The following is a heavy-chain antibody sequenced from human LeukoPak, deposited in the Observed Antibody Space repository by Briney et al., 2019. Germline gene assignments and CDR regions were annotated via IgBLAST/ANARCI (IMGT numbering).Heavy chain of an antibody. D-gene: IGHD2-2*01. V-gene: IGHV1-18*04. CDR2: ISTYNGNT. J-gene: IGHJ4*02. CDR3: ARDLEHCRNIICSNSAY. CDR1: GYNFDRYG. Sequence: GASVKVSCKGSGYNFDRYGVNWVRQAPGQGLEWVGWISTYNGNTFYAQKFEGRVSMTTDTSTNTVYMDLRSLRSDNTAVYYCARDLEHCRNIICSNSAYWGQGTLVTVSS.